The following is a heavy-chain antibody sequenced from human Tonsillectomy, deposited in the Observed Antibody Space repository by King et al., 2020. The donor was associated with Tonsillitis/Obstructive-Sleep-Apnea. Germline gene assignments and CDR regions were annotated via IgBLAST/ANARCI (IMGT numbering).Heavy chain of an antibody. Sequence: HVQLVESGAEVKKPGASVKVSCKASGYTFTGFFLHWVRQAPGHGREWMGWINPNSGGTEYAQKFRGSVTMTRDTSINTAYMELNRLRSDDTAIYYCATTLDTGSFYRDYFDSWGQGTLLTVSS. D-gene: IGHD1-26*01. V-gene: IGHV1-2*04. J-gene: IGHJ4*02. CDR3: ATTLDTGSFYRDYFDS. CDR1: GYTFTGFF. CDR2: INPNSGGT.